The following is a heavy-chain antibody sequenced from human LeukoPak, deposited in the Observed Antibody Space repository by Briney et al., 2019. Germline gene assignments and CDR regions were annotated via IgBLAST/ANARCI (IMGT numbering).Heavy chain of an antibody. J-gene: IGHJ4*02. V-gene: IGHV4-38-2*02. CDR3: ARGVAARLVHFDY. Sequence: SETLSLTCTVSGYSISSGYYWGWIRQPPGKGLEWIGSIYHSGSTYYNASLKIRVTISVDTSKNQFSLKLSSVTAADTAVYYCARGVAARLVHFDYWGQGTLVTVSS. D-gene: IGHD6-6*01. CDR2: IYHSGST. CDR1: GYSISSGYY.